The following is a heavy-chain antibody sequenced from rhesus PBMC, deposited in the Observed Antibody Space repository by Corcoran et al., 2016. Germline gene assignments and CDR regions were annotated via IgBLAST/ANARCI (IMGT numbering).Heavy chain of an antibody. CDR2: ISGSGGST. J-gene: IGHJ4*01. CDR3: AREGTYNFWTGYPFDY. CDR1: GGSISSNY. D-gene: IGHD3-3*01. Sequence: QLQLQESGPGLVKPSETLSLTCAVSGGSISSNYWSWIRQPPGKGLEWIGRISGSGGSTDYNPSLNSRVNISTDTSKNQFSLKLSSVTAADTAVYYCAREGTYNFWTGYPFDYWGQGVLVTVSS. V-gene: IGHV4-173*01.